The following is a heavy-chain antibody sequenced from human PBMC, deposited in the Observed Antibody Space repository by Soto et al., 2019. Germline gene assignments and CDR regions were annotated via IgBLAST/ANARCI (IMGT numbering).Heavy chain of an antibody. D-gene: IGHD6-13*01. Sequence: SETLSLTCAVYGGSFNDYYWSWIRQPPGKGLEWIGEINHSGSTNYNPSLKSRVTISVDMSKNQFSLKLNSMTAADTAVYYCARGRKQLLLAYYDYYGMDVWGQGPRSPSP. CDR3: ARGRKQLLLAYYDYYGMDV. V-gene: IGHV4-34*01. CDR2: INHSGST. J-gene: IGHJ6*02. CDR1: GGSFNDYY.